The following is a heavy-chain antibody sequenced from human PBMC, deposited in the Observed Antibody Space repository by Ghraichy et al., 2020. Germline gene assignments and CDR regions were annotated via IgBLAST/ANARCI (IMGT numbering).Heavy chain of an antibody. CDR1: GGTFSSYA. CDR2: IIPIFGTA. J-gene: IGHJ4*02. V-gene: IGHV1-69*13. CDR3: ASLPRFERSGYLDY. Sequence: SVKVSCKASGGTFSSYAISWVRQAPGQGLEWMGGIIPIFGTANYAQKFQGRVTITADESTSTAYMELSSLRSEDTAVYYCASLPRFERSGYLDYWGQGTLVTVSS. D-gene: IGHD3-3*01.